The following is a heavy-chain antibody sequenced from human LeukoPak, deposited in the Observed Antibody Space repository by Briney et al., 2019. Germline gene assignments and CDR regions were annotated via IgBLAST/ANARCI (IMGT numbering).Heavy chain of an antibody. J-gene: IGHJ4*02. CDR2: ISAGGTYI. Sequence: GGSLRLSCAAPGFTFNNYSMTWVRQAPGKGLQWVSSISAGGTYIHYADSVKGRFTISRDNAKNSLFIQMNNLRAEDTAVYYCVRDGATRLEFDYWGQGTLVTVSS. D-gene: IGHD4/OR15-4a*01. CDR1: GFTFNNYS. CDR3: VRDGATRLEFDY. V-gene: IGHV3-21*01.